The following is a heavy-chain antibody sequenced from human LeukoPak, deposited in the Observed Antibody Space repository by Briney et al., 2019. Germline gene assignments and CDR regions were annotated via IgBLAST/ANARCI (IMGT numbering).Heavy chain of an antibody. J-gene: IGHJ3*02. V-gene: IGHV3-48*01. Sequence: PGGSLRLSCAAFGFTFRSYSMSWVRQAPGKGLEWVSYISSGSNTMFYVDSMKGRFTISRDNAKNSLFLQMNILRAEDTAVYYCARDLHFDYESSHAFDIWGQGTMVTVSS. CDR1: GFTFRSYS. CDR2: ISSGSNTM. CDR3: ARDLHFDYESSHAFDI. D-gene: IGHD3-22*01.